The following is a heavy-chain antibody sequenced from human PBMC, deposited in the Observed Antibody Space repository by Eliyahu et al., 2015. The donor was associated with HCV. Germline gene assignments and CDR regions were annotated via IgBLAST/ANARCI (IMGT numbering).Heavy chain of an antibody. J-gene: IGHJ3*02. D-gene: IGHD3-16*02. CDR3: ARAGSVPTRDYVWGSYRSDDAFDI. Sequence: EVQLVESGGGLVQPGGSLRLSCAASGFTFSXYSXNWVRPAPGKGREWVSYISSSSSTIYYADSVKGRFTISRDNAKNSLYLQMNSLRDEDTAVYYCARAGSVPTRDYVWGSYRSDDAFDIWGQGTMVTVSS. CDR2: ISSSSSTI. CDR1: GFTFSXYS. V-gene: IGHV3-48*02.